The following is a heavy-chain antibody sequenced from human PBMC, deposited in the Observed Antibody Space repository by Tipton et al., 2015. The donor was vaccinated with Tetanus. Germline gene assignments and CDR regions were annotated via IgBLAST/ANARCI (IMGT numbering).Heavy chain of an antibody. D-gene: IGHD3-10*01. J-gene: IGHJ4*02. CDR2: IWNDGSNK. CDR3: ARDHTFTVSQSRGGLDY. V-gene: IGHV3-33*01. CDR1: GFSFSSYG. Sequence: SGFSFSSYGMHWVRQAPGKGLEWVAIIWNDGSNKYYADSVKGRFTISRDNSKNTLYLQMSSLRDEDTAVYYCARDHTFTVSQSRGGLDYWGQGTLVTVSS.